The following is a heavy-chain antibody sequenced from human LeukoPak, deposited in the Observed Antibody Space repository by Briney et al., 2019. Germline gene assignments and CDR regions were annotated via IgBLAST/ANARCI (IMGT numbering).Heavy chain of an antibody. D-gene: IGHD6-19*01. CDR3: ARDQRSSGWFYFDY. V-gene: IGHV3-20*04. CDR2: INWNGGST. J-gene: IGHJ4*02. Sequence: GGSLRLSCAASGFTFDDYGMNWVRQAPGRGLEWVSGINWNGGSTGCADSVKGRFTISRDNAKNSLYLQMNSLRAEDTALYYCARDQRSSGWFYFDYWGQGTLVTVSS. CDR1: GFTFDDYG.